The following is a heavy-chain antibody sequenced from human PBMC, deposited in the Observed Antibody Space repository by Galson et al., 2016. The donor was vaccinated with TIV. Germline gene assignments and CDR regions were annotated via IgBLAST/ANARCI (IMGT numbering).Heavy chain of an antibody. Sequence: SLRLSCAASGLSVSINYMTWVRQAPGQGLEWVSLISDGGNTYYPASVKGRFTISRDNSNNTLYLQMNSLRVEETAVYYCARDRVVDATYYYYYYGMDVWGQGTAVTVSS. CDR3: ARDRVVDATYYYYYYGMDV. D-gene: IGHD2-15*01. V-gene: IGHV3-66*02. CDR2: ISDGGNT. J-gene: IGHJ6*02. CDR1: GLSVSINY.